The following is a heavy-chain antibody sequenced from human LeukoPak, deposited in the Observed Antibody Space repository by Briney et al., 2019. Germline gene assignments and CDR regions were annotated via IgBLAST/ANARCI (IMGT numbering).Heavy chain of an antibody. CDR3: VKDTAMVLTPGINWFDP. Sequence: PGGSLRLSCAASGFTFSSYGMHWVRQAPGKGLEWVAVIWYDGSNKYYADSVKGRFTISRDNSKNTLYLQMSSLRAEDTAVYYCVKDTAMVLTPGINWFDPWGQGTLVTVSS. D-gene: IGHD5-18*01. CDR2: IWYDGSNK. CDR1: GFTFSSYG. V-gene: IGHV3-30*02. J-gene: IGHJ5*02.